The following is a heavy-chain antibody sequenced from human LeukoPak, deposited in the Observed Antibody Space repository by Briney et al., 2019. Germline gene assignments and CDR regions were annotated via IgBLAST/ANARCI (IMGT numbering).Heavy chain of an antibody. D-gene: IGHD3-3*01. CDR2: INHSGST. CDR3: ARGPRFLEWLFTFDY. Sequence: SETLSLTCAVYGGSFSGYYWSWIRQPPGKGLEWIGEINHSGSTNYNPSLKSRVTISVDTSKNQFSLKLSSVTAADTAVYYCARGPRFLEWLFTFDYWGQGTLVTVSS. V-gene: IGHV4-34*01. J-gene: IGHJ4*02. CDR1: GGSFSGYY.